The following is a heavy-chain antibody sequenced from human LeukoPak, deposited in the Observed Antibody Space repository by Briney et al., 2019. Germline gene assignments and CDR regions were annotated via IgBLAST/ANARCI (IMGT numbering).Heavy chain of an antibody. J-gene: IGHJ1*01. CDR3: ARTDKYYYDSSGYYSTWEYFQH. D-gene: IGHD3-22*01. CDR1: GFTFSSYG. CDR2: IRYDGSNK. V-gene: IGHV3-30*02. Sequence: GGSLRLSCAASGFTFSSYGMHWVRQAPGKGLEWVAFIRYDGSNKYYADSVKGRFTISRDNSKNTLYLQMNSLRAEDTAVYYCARTDKYYYDSSGYYSTWEYFQHWGQGTLVTVSS.